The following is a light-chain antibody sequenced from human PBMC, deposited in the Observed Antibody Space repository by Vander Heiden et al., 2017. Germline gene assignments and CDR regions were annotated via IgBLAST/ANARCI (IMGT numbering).Light chain of an antibody. Sequence: SYELTQPSSVSVSPGQTARITCSGDVLAKKYARWFQQEPGQAPVFIIYKDSERPSGIPERFSGSSSGTTVTLTISGAQVEDEADYYCYSATDNIGVFGGGTKLTVL. J-gene: IGLJ3*02. V-gene: IGLV3-27*01. CDR1: VLAKKY. CDR2: KDS. CDR3: YSATDNIGV.